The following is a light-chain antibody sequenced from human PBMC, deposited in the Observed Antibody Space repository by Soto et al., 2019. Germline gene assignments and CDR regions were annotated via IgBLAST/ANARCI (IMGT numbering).Light chain of an antibody. V-gene: IGKV1-33*01. CDR1: QDISNY. Sequence: DIQMTQSPSSLSASVGDRVTITCQASQDISNYLNWYQEKPGKAPKLLIYAASNLETGVPSRFSGSGSETDFTLTINSLQPEDTATYYCQQYNYVPYTFGQGTKLEIK. CDR2: AAS. CDR3: QQYNYVPYT. J-gene: IGKJ2*01.